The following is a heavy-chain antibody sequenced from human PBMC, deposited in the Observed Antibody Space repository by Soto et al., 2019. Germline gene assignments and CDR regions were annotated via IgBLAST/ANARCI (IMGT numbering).Heavy chain of an antibody. CDR2: INHSGST. CDR1: GGSFSGYY. D-gene: IGHD2-2*01. CDR3: ARGSVPAANMDV. V-gene: IGHV4-34*01. Sequence: SETLSLTCAVYGGSFSGYYWSWNRQPPGKGLEWIGEINHSGSTNYNPSLKSRVTISVDTSKNQFSLKLSSVTAADTAVYYCARGSVPAANMDVWGKGTTVTVSS. J-gene: IGHJ6*03.